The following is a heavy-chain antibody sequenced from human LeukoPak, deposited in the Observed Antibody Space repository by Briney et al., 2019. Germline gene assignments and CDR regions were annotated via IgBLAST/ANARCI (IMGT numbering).Heavy chain of an antibody. CDR3: ARSLARIAAAPLDY. CDR2: ISYDGSNK. V-gene: IGHV3-30*03. D-gene: IGHD6-13*01. CDR1: GFTFSSYG. Sequence: GGSLRLSCAASGFTFSSYGMHWVRQAPGKGLEWVAVISYDGSNKYYADSVKGRFTISRDNSKNTLYLQMNSLRAEDTAVYYCARSLARIAAAPLDYWGQGTLVTVPS. J-gene: IGHJ4*02.